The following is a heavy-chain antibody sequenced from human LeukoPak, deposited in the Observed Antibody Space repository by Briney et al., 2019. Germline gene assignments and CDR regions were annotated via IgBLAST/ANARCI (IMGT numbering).Heavy chain of an antibody. D-gene: IGHD3-22*01. V-gene: IGHV1-69*05. CDR1: GGTFSNYA. J-gene: IGHJ3*02. Sequence: SVKVSCTASGGTFSNYAINWVRQAPGQGLEWMGRIIPIFGTLNYAQKFQGKVMITTDESTSTAYMELSSLRSEETAVYYCATPRGTYYYDRSDAFDIWGQGTLVIVSS. CDR2: IIPIFGTL. CDR3: ATPRGTYYYDRSDAFDI.